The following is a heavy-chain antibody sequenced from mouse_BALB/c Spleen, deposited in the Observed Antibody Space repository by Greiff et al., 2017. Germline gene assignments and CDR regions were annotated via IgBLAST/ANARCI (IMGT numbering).Heavy chain of an antibody. CDR2: IWNGGST. J-gene: IGHJ1*01. Sequence: QVQLKQSGPGLVQPSQSLSITCTVSGFSLTSYGVHWVRQSPGKGLEWLGVIWNGGSTDYNAAFISRLSISKDNSKSQVFFKMNSLQANDTAIYYCARNRDYRYDWYFDVWGAGTTVTVSS. CDR1: GFSLTSYG. V-gene: IGHV2-2*02. D-gene: IGHD2-14*01. CDR3: ARNRDYRYDWYFDV.